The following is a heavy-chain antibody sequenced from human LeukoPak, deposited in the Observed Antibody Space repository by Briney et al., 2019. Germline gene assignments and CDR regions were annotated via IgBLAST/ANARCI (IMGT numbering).Heavy chain of an antibody. CDR2: INAGNGNT. V-gene: IGHV1-3*03. J-gene: IGHJ5*02. CDR1: GYTFTSYA. D-gene: IGHD3-10*01. CDR3: ARRGRRVRWFDP. Sequence: ASVKVSCKASGYTFTSYAMHWVRQAPGQRLEWMGWINAGNGNTKYSQEFQGRVTITRNTSISTAYMELSSLRSEDTAVYYCARRGRRVRWFDPWGQGTLVTVSS.